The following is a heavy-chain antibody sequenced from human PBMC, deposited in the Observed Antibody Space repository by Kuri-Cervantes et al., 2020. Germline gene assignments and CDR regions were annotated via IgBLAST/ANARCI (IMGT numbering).Heavy chain of an antibody. Sequence: GGSLRLSCAASGFTVSSNYMSWVRQAPGTGLEWVSVIYSGGSTYYADSVKGRFTISRDNAKNSLYLQMNSLRAEDTALYYCARMFPTALCGGDCYFDFWGQGTLVTVSS. V-gene: IGHV3-53*01. CDR1: GFTVSSNY. D-gene: IGHD2-21*02. CDR3: ARMFPTALCGGDCYFDF. CDR2: IYSGGST. J-gene: IGHJ4*02.